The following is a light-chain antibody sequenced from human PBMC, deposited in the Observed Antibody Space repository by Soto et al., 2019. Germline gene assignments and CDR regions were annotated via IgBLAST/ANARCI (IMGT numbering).Light chain of an antibody. CDR1: TSDIGAYNY. CDR3: RSFAGTNSFV. V-gene: IGLV2-8*01. Sequence: QSALTQPPSASGSPGQSVTISCTGTTSDIGAYNYVSWYQQRPGKAPKLIIYEVTRRPSGVPDRLFGSKSYTTASLTVSGLQAEDEADYYRRSFAGTNSFVFATGTKVTVL. CDR2: EVT. J-gene: IGLJ1*01.